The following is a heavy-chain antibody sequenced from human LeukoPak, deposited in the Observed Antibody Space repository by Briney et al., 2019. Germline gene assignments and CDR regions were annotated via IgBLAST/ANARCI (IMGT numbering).Heavy chain of an antibody. V-gene: IGHV4-4*07. Sequence: PSETLSLTCTVSGGSISSYYWSWIRQPAGKGLEWIGRIYTSGSTNYNPSLKSRVTMSVDTSKNQFSLKLSSVTAADTAVYYCAREGGCSSTSCYRGLGLWGQEPWSPSPQ. CDR2: IYTSGST. D-gene: IGHD2-2*01. J-gene: IGHJ4*02. CDR3: AREGGCSSTSCYRGLGL. CDR1: GGSISSYY.